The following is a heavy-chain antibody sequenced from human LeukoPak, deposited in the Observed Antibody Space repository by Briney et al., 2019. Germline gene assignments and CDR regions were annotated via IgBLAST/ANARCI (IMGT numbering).Heavy chain of an antibody. V-gene: IGHV4-31*03. D-gene: IGHD3-10*01. Sequence: SQTLSLTCTVSGGSISRGGYYWSWIREHPGKGLEWIGYIYYSGSTYYNPSLKSRVTISVDTSKNQFSLKLSSLTAADTAVYYCAREGITMVRGVPNYYYGMDVWGKGTTVTVSS. CDR2: IYYSGST. CDR1: GGSISRGGYY. CDR3: AREGITMVRGVPNYYYGMDV. J-gene: IGHJ6*04.